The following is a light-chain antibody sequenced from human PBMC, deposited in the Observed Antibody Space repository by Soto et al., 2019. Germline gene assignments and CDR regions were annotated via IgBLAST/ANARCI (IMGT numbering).Light chain of an antibody. J-gene: IGKJ5*01. CDR2: GAS. CDR3: HQYGISPPVT. CDR1: QSVSSN. Sequence: EIVMTQSPATLSVSPGERATLSCRPSQSVSSNLAWYQQKPGQAPRLLIYGASSRATGIPDRFSGSGSGTDFTLTISRLEPEDFAMYYCHQYGISPPVTFGQGTRLEIK. V-gene: IGKV3-20*01.